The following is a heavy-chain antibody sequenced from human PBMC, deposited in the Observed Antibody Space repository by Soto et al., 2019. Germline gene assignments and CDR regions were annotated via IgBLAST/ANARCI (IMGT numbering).Heavy chain of an antibody. Sequence: QITLNESGPTLVKPTETLTLTCTFSGFSLSTSGVGVGWIRQSPGKAPEWLALIYWDDEKRYSASLKSRLTISKDTSKNQVGLTMANLDPADTATYHCAHRVLRTVFGLVTTTAIYFDFWGQGTPVAVSS. J-gene: IGHJ4*02. D-gene: IGHD3-3*01. CDR3: AHRVLRTVFGLVTTTAIYFDF. CDR2: IYWDDEK. CDR1: GFSLSTSGVG. V-gene: IGHV2-5*02.